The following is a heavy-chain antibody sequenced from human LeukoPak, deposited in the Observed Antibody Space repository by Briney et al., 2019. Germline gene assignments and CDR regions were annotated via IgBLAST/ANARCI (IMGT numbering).Heavy chain of an antibody. CDR1: GFTFSSYS. Sequence: GRSLRLSCAASGFTFSSYSMNWVRQAPGKGLEWVSAISGSGGSPYYADSVKGRFTISRDNSKNTLYLQMNSMRAEDTAVYYCAKDGSRSYYGSGSFLPAWFDPWGQGTLVTVSS. D-gene: IGHD3-10*01. J-gene: IGHJ5*02. CDR2: ISGSGGSP. V-gene: IGHV3-23*01. CDR3: AKDGSRSYYGSGSFLPAWFDP.